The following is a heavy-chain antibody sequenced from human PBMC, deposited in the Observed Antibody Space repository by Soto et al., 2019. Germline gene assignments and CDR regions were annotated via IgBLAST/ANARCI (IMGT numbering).Heavy chain of an antibody. D-gene: IGHD2-2*01. CDR2: IYYSGGT. Sequence: QVQLQESGPGLVKPSETLSLTYTVSGGSITNYYWSWIRQPPGKGLEWIGYIYYSGGTNYNPSLKSRITISVDTSKDQFSLKLSSVTAADTAVYYCARVGCISTNCYFSSDGRGWFDPWGQGTLVTVSS. J-gene: IGHJ5*02. V-gene: IGHV4-59*01. CDR3: ARVGCISTNCYFSSDGRGWFDP. CDR1: GGSITNYY.